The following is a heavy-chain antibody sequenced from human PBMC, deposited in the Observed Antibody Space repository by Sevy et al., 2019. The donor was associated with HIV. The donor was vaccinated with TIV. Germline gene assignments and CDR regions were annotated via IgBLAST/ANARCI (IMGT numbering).Heavy chain of an antibody. D-gene: IGHD3-22*01. V-gene: IGHV4-59*01. CDR1: GGSISRYY. CDR2: IYYSGST. CDR3: ARDLPYYDSSGDAFDI. J-gene: IGHJ3*02. Sequence: SETLSLTCTVSGGSISRYYWSWIRQPPGKGLEWIGYIYYSGSTNYNPSLKSRVTISVDTSKNQFSLKLSTVTAADTAVYYCARDLPYYDSSGDAFDIWGQGTMVTVSS.